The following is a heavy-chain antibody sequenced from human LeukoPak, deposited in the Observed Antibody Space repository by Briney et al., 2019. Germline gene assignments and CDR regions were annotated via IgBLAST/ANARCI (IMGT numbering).Heavy chain of an antibody. CDR2: ISDSGST. CDR3: ARPDSHLSAFDI. Sequence: PSETLSLTCSVSGGSISTYYWSWIRLPPGKGLEWIAYISDSGSTRYRPSLRGRLSISMDKSKNMFSLKLNSVTAADTAVYYCARPDSHLSAFDIWGQGTKVTVS. J-gene: IGHJ3*02. CDR1: GGSISTYY. D-gene: IGHD2-15*01. V-gene: IGHV4-59*08.